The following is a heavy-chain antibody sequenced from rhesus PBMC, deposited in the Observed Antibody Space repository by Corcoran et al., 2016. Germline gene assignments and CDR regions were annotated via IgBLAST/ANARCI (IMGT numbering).Heavy chain of an antibody. D-gene: IGHD6-25*01. CDR2: IYGNSAST. J-gene: IGHJ4*01. V-gene: IGHV4-73*01. CDR3: ARVDGGSWKYFDY. CDR1: GGSLSGYYY. Sequence: QVKLQQWGEGLVKPSETLSLTCAVYGGSLSGYYYWSWIRQPHGKGLEWIGYIYGNSASTNYNPSLKNRVTISKDTSKNQFSLKLSSVTAADTAVYYCARVDGGSWKYFDYWGQGVLVTVSS.